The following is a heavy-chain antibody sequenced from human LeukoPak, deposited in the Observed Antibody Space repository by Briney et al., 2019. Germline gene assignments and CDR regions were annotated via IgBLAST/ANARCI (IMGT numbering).Heavy chain of an antibody. CDR2: ISSSSSYI. V-gene: IGHV3-21*01. D-gene: IGHD2-8*02. CDR1: GFTFSSYA. J-gene: IGHJ5*02. CDR3: ARDRLVALYWFDP. Sequence: GGSLRLSCAASGFTFSSYAMSWVRQAPGKGLEWVSSISSSSSYIYYADSVKGRFTISRDNAKNTLYLQMNSRRAEDTAVYYCARDRLVALYWFDPWGQGTLVTVSS.